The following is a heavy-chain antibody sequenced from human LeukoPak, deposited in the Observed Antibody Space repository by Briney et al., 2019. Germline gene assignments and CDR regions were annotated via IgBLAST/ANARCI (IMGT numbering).Heavy chain of an antibody. J-gene: IGHJ4*02. CDR2: IRHDGSNK. Sequence: PGGSLRLSCAASGFTFSNYGMHWVRQAPGKGLEGVAFIRHDGSNKYYADSVKGRFTISRDNSKNTLYLQMNSLRAEDTAVYYCAKDSGSGWCFFDYWGQGTLVTVSS. CDR1: GFTFSNYG. CDR3: AKDSGSGWCFFDY. D-gene: IGHD6-19*01. V-gene: IGHV3-30*02.